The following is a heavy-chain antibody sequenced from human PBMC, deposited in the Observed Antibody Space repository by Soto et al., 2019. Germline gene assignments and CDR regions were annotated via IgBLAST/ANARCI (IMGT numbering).Heavy chain of an antibody. D-gene: IGHD6-6*01. CDR3: AKVASIAARFDY. CDR1: GVTFSSYA. V-gene: IGHV3-23*01. CDR2: FSGSGGST. Sequence: EVQLLASGGGLVQPGGSLRLSCAASGVTFSSYAMSWVRQAPGKGLEWVSAFSGSGGSTYYADSVKGRFTSYRDCSKNTVYMQMNSLRAEDTAVYHCAKVASIAARFDYWGQGTLVTVSS. J-gene: IGHJ4*02.